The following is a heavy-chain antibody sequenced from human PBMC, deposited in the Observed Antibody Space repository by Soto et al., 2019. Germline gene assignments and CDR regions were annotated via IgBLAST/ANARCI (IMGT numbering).Heavy chain of an antibody. Sequence: SLRLSCAASGFTFSSYAMSWVRQAPGKGLEWVSAISGSGGSTYYADSVKGRFTISRDNSKNTLYLQMNTLRAEDTAVYYCAKVRLTIFGVADDAFDIWGQGTMVSVSS. J-gene: IGHJ3*02. CDR3: AKVRLTIFGVADDAFDI. V-gene: IGHV3-23*01. CDR2: ISGSGGST. CDR1: GFTFSSYA. D-gene: IGHD3-3*01.